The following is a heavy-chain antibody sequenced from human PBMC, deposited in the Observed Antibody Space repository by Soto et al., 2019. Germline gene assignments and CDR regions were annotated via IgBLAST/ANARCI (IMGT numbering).Heavy chain of an antibody. J-gene: IGHJ6*03. CDR2: IYYSGST. CDR1: GGSISSYY. D-gene: IGHD5-12*01. CDR3: ARVRRGGYPGGGYYYMDV. V-gene: IGHV4-59*01. Sequence: PSETLSLTCTVSGGSISSYYWSWIRQPPGKGLEWIGYIYYSGSTNYNPSLKSRVTISVDTSKNQFSLKLSSVTAADTAVYYCARVRRGGYPGGGYYYMDVWGKGTTVTVSS.